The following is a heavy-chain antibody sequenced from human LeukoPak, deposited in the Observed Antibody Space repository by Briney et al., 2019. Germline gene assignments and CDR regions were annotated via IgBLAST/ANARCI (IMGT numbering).Heavy chain of an antibody. CDR1: GFTFSSYS. CDR2: ISSSSTHI. CDR3: VRGATVITRHLDY. V-gene: IGHV3-21*01. J-gene: IGHJ4*02. Sequence: PGGSLRLSCAASGFTFSSYSMNWVRQAPGKGLEWVSIISSSSTHIYDADSVKGRFTISRDNAKNSLYLQMNSLRPEDTAVYYCVRGATVITRHLDYWGQGTLVTVSS. D-gene: IGHD4-23*01.